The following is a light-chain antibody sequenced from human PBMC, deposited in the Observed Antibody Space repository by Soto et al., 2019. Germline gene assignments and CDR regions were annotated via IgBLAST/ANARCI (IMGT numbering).Light chain of an antibody. V-gene: IGKV1-39*01. CDR3: QQSYSTPFT. CDR2: AAS. Sequence: DIQMTQSPSSLSESVGDKITITCRASQRISNYLNWYQQESGKPPKLLINAASSLQSGVPSRFSGSGSGTDFTLTISSLQPEDFATYYCQQSYSTPFTFGPGTQVDIK. CDR1: QRISNY. J-gene: IGKJ3*01.